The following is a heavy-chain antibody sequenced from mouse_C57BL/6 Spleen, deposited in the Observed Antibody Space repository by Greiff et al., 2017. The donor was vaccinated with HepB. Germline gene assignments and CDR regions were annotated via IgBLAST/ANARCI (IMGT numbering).Heavy chain of an antibody. D-gene: IGHD2-3*01. CDR2: ISSGSSTI. Sequence: EVQLKESGGGLVKPGGSLKLSCAASGFTFSDYGMHWVRQAPEKGLEWVAYISSGSSTIYYADTVKGRFTISRDNAKNTLFLQMTSLRSEDTAMYYCARDGYYGYYYAMDYWGQGTSVTVSS. CDR3: ARDGYYGYYYAMDY. V-gene: IGHV5-17*01. CDR1: GFTFSDYG. J-gene: IGHJ4*01.